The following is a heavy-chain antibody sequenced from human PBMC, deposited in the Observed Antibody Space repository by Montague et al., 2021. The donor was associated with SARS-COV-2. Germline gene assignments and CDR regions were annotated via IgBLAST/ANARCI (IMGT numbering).Heavy chain of an antibody. V-gene: IGHV4-59*01. CDR2: VYFSGST. J-gene: IGHJ1*01. D-gene: IGHD4-11*01. CDR3: ASAREASYSHFHL. CDR1: GVSINDYF. Sequence: SETLSLTCTVSGVSINDYFWSWIRQTPGKGLEWIGYVYFSGSTIYNSSLKSRVTISVDTSKSQFSLRLTSVTAADTAVYFCASAREASYSHFHLWGHGALVTGS.